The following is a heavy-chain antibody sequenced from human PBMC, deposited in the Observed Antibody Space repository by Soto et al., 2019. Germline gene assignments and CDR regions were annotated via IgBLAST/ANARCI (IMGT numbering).Heavy chain of an antibody. V-gene: IGHV1-3*01. Sequence: ASVKVSCKASGYTFTSYAMHWVRQAPGQRLEWMGWINVGNGNTKYSQKFQGRVTITRDTSAGKAYMELTSLRSEDTAVYYCARDRGSGWFLFDFWGQGTLVTAPQ. D-gene: IGHD6-19*01. J-gene: IGHJ4*02. CDR3: ARDRGSGWFLFDF. CDR2: INVGNGNT. CDR1: GYTFTSYA.